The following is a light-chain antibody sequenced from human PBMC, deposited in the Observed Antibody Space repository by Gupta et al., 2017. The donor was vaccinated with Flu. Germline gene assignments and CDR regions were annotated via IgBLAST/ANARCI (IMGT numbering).Light chain of an antibody. CDR1: SSNIGNNY. CDR3: GTWDSSLSAGV. J-gene: IGLJ2*01. Sequence: KVTISCSGSSSNIGNNYVSWYQQLPGTAPKLLIYDNYKRPSGIPVRFSGSKSGTSATLGITGLQTGDEADYYCGTWDSSLSAGVFGGGTKLTVL. CDR2: DNY. V-gene: IGLV1-51*01.